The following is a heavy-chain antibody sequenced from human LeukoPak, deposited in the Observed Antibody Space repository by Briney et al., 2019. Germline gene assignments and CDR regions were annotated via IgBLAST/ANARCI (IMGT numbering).Heavy chain of an antibody. CDR2: INHGGNT. Sequence: SETLSLTCAVYGGSFSGYYCNWIRQTPGKGLEWIGEINHGGNTNYNPSLKSRVTISVDTSKNQFSLKLSSVTAADTAVYYCARDGGVRPFDYWGQGTLVTVSS. V-gene: IGHV4-34*01. D-gene: IGHD2-8*02. CDR3: ARDGGVRPFDY. J-gene: IGHJ4*02. CDR1: GGSFSGYY.